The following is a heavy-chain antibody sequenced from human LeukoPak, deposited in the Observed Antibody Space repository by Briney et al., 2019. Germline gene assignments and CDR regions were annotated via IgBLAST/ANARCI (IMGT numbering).Heavy chain of an antibody. CDR1: GFTFSSFW. V-gene: IGHV3-7*01. CDR3: ASDDYGGFDI. Sequence: GGSLRLSCAASGFTFSSFWMSWVRQAPGKGLEWVANINQDGSEKYYLDSVKGRFTISRDNAKNSLYLQMNSLRAEDTAVYYCASDDYGGFDIWGQGTMVTVSS. J-gene: IGHJ3*02. CDR2: INQDGSEK. D-gene: IGHD4-23*01.